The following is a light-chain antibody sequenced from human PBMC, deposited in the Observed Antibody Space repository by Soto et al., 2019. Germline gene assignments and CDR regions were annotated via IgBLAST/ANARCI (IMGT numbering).Light chain of an antibody. CDR2: DAS. CDR3: QQFHYWWT. CDR1: QNIDNK. Sequence: IVMTQSPPTLSVSPGERATLSCRASQNIDNKLVWYQQKPGQVPRLLIYDASTRATGIPARFSGSGSGTEFTLTISSLQSEDFAFYYCQQFHYWWTFGQGTKVDIK. J-gene: IGKJ1*01. V-gene: IGKV3-15*01.